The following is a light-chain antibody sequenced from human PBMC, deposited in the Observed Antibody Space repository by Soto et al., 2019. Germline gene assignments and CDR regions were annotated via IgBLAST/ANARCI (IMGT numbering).Light chain of an antibody. J-gene: IGLJ1*01. V-gene: IGLV2-14*01. Sequence: QSALTQPASVSGSPGQSITISCTGTSSDVGAYKYVSWYQQHPGKAPKLMIYEVNSRPSGVSNRFSGSKSGNRASLTISGLHAEDEADYYCSSYTSSSTRVFGTGTKVTV. CDR2: EVN. CDR3: SSYTSSSTRV. CDR1: SSDVGAYKY.